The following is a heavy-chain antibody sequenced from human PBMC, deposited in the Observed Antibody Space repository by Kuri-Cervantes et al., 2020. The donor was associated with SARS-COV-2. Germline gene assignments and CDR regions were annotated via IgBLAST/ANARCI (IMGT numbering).Heavy chain of an antibody. Sequence: ETLSLTCAASGFTFSSYWMSWVRQAPGEGLEWVANIKQDGSEKYYVDSVKGRFTISRDNAKNSLYLQMNSLRAEDMALYYCAKARAAAGAFDIWGQGTMVTVSS. CDR1: GFTFSSYW. D-gene: IGHD6-13*01. V-gene: IGHV3-7*03. J-gene: IGHJ3*02. CDR3: AKARAAAGAFDI. CDR2: IKQDGSEK.